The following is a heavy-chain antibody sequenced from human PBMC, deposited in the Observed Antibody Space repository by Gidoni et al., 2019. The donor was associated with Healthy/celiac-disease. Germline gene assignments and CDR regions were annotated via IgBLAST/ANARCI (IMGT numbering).Heavy chain of an antibody. CDR3: ARGRGVAARGFDY. CDR2: INHSGST. J-gene: IGHJ4*02. CDR1: GGSFSGYY. D-gene: IGHD6-6*01. Sequence: QVQLQQWGAGLLKPSETLSLTCAVYGGSFSGYYWSWIRQPPGKGLEWIGEINHSGSTNYNPSLKSRVTISVDTSKNQFSLKLSSVTAADTAVYYCARGRGVAARGFDYWGQGTLVTVSS. V-gene: IGHV4-34*01.